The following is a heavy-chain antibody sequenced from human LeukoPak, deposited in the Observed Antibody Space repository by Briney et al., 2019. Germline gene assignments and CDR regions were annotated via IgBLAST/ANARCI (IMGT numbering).Heavy chain of an antibody. CDR2: IYHSGST. CDR3: ARQLVPARSNWFDP. V-gene: IGHV4-38-2*01. CDR1: GYSISSGYY. J-gene: IGHJ5*02. D-gene: IGHD6-13*01. Sequence: SETLSLTCAVSGYSISSGYYWGWIRQPPGKGLEWTGSIYHSGSTYYNPSLKSRVTISVDTSKNQVSLKLSSVTAAATAVYYCARQLVPARSNWFDPWGQGTLVTVSS.